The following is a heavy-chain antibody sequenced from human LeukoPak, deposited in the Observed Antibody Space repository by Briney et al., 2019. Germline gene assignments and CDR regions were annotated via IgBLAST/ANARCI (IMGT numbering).Heavy chain of an antibody. CDR1: SGSVSNSHYY. D-gene: IGHD3-22*01. Sequence: SETLSLTCTVSSGSVSNSHYYWAWVRQPPGKGLEWLGSIFYSGNTHYNPSLKSPVTISIDTSKNQFSLKVSSVTAADTAVYYCARLGDYDSSGYFDYWGQGTLVTVSS. CDR2: IFYSGNT. CDR3: ARLGDYDSSGYFDY. V-gene: IGHV4-39*07. J-gene: IGHJ4*02.